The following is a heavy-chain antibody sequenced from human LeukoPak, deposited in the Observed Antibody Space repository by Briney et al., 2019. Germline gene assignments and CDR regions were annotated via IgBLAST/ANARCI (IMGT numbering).Heavy chain of an antibody. V-gene: IGHV4-39*02. CDR1: GGSICSSSYY. CDR2: IYYSGST. CDR3: ARDPGVSSSAWSRAFDI. J-gene: IGHJ3*02. Sequence: SVTLSLNCTVYGGSICSSSYYWGWIRQPLGKMLERNGSIYYSGSTNYAQTLKSRVTMTRDTSKSQSSLKLSTVTAADTAVYYCARDPGVSSSAWSRAFDIWGQGTMVTVSS. D-gene: IGHD6-6*01.